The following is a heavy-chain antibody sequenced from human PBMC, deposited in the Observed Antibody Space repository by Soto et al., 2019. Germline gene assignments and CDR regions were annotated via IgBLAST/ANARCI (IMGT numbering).Heavy chain of an antibody. CDR3: ASDYYGMDV. CDR1: GGSISSGGYS. CDR2: TYQSGSA. J-gene: IGHJ6*02. V-gene: IGHV4-30-2*06. Sequence: PSETLSLTCTVSGGSISSGGYSWTWIRQSPGKGLEWIGYTYQSGSAYYNPSLKSRVTISVGRSKNQFSLNLTSVTAADTAVYYCASDYYGMDVWGQGTTVTVSS.